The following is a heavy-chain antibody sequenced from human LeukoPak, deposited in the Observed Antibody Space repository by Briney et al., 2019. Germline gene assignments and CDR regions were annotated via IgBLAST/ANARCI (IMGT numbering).Heavy chain of an antibody. V-gene: IGHV4-38-2*02. Sequence: PGGSLRLSCAASGFTFSSYAMSWVRQPPGKGLEWIGSIGGSGSSYYNPSLKSRLTILIETSKNQISLKLTSVTAADTAIYFCARDRYYDFQNGPRGWFDPWGQGTLVTVSS. D-gene: IGHD3-3*01. J-gene: IGHJ5*02. CDR2: IGGSGSS. CDR3: ARDRYYDFQNGPRGWFDP. CDR1: GFTFSSYA.